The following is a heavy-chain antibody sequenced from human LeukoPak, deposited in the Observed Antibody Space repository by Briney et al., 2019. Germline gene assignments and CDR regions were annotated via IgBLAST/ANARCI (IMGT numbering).Heavy chain of an antibody. V-gene: IGHV1-2*02. CDR1: GYTFSGYY. Sequence: ASVKVSCKTSGYTFSGYYMHWVRQAPGQGLEWMGWINPNNGGTKYAQKFQGRVTMTRDTSISTAYMELSRLRSDDTALYYCARVDCSGGTCYSVNFDYWVQGTLVTVSS. CDR3: ARVDCSGGTCYSVNFDY. CDR2: INPNNGGT. D-gene: IGHD2-15*01. J-gene: IGHJ4*02.